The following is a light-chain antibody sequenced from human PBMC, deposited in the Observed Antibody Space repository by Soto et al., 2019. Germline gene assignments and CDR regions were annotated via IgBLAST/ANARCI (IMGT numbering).Light chain of an antibody. CDR1: QDISTY. Sequence: DIQMTQSPSSLSASVGDRVTITCQASQDISTYLNWYQQKPGKAPKLLIYDASNLETGVPSRFSGSGSGTDFTFTISSLQPEDIATYYCQQYDSLRSFGGGTKVEIK. CDR2: DAS. V-gene: IGKV1-33*01. CDR3: QQYDSLRS. J-gene: IGKJ4*01.